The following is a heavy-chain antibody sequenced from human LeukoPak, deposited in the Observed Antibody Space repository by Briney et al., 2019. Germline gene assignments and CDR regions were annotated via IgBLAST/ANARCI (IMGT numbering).Heavy chain of an antibody. CDR1: GYTFTSYD. CDR2: MNPNSGNT. D-gene: IGHD6-13*01. J-gene: IGHJ4*02. Sequence: GASVKVSCKASGYTFTSYDINWVRQAPGQGLEWMGWMNPNSGNTGYAQKFQGRVTMTRNTSISTAYMELSSLRSEDTAVYYCARGLVAAAGRRDYWGQGTLVTVSS. CDR3: ARGLVAAAGRRDY. V-gene: IGHV1-8*01.